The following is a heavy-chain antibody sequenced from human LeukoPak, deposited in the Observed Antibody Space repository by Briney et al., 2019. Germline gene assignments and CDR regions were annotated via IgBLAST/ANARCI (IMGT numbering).Heavy chain of an antibody. J-gene: IGHJ3*02. CDR1: GFTFSSYN. V-gene: IGHV3-21*01. CDR3: ARDRGIGSSWYFAFDI. D-gene: IGHD6-13*01. CDR2: ISSSSSYI. Sequence: KPGGSLRLSCAASGFTFSSYNMNWVRQAPGKGLEWVSSISSSSSYIYYADSVKGRFTISRDNAKNSLYLQMNSLRAEDTAVYYCARDRGIGSSWYFAFDIWGQGTMVTVSS.